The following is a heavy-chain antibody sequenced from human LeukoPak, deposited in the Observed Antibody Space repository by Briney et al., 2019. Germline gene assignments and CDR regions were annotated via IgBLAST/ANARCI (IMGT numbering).Heavy chain of an antibody. D-gene: IGHD5-12*01. CDR2: IYTSGST. Sequence: SETLSLTCTVSGGSINSYYWSWIRQPAGKGLEWIGRIYTSGSTNYNPSLKSRVTMSVDTSKNQFSLKLSSVTAADTAVYYCARGGYGGYAKYYYYYMDVWGKGTTVTISS. J-gene: IGHJ6*03. CDR1: GGSINSYY. CDR3: ARGGYGGYAKYYYYYMDV. V-gene: IGHV4-4*07.